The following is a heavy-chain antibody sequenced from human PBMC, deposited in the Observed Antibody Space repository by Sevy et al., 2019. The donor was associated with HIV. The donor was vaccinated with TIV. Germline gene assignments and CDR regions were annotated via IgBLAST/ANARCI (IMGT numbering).Heavy chain of an antibody. CDR1: GFSFSNYV. Sequence: GGYLRLSCTASGFSFSNYVMVWVRQAPGKGLEWVSSVSPTSLSTYYAESVKGRFTISRDNSNNTLYLPMNSLRAEDMDIYFCAKLHSRMIPGNGALVYWGRGTLVTVSS. J-gene: IGHJ4*01. V-gene: IGHV3-23*01. CDR2: VSPTSLST. D-gene: IGHD3-16*01. CDR3: AKLHSRMIPGNGALVY.